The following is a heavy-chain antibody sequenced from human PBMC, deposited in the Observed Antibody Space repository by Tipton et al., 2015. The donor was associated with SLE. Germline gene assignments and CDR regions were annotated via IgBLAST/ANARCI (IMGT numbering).Heavy chain of an antibody. CDR1: RFHFDDYA. V-gene: IGHV3-23*03. CDR3: AKLGLYAEFEN. Sequence: GSLRLSCAASRFHFDDYAFHWVRQAPGKGLVWVSRIYTDGSRTHHADSVRGRFTISRDNSRNTLYLQMSSLRAEDTAVYYCAKLGLYAEFENWGQGTLVTVSS. J-gene: IGHJ4*02. D-gene: IGHD5/OR15-5a*01. CDR2: IYTDGSRT.